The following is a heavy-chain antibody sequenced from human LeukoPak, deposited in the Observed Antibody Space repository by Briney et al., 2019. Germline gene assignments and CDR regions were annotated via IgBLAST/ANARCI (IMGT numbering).Heavy chain of an antibody. V-gene: IGHV3-23*01. CDR1: GFTFSSYA. J-gene: IGHJ3*02. Sequence: PGGSLRLSCAASGFTFSSYAMSWVRQAPGKGLEWVSGISGSGGSTFYADSVRGRFTISRDNSENTLYLQMNSLRAEDTAVYYCAKLLYSSGRDGFDIWGQGTMVTVSS. D-gene: IGHD6-19*01. CDR2: ISGSGGST. CDR3: AKLLYSSGRDGFDI.